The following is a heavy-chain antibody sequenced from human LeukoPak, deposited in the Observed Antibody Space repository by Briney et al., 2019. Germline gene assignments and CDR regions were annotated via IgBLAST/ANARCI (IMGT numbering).Heavy chain of an antibody. Sequence: GGSLRLSCAASGFTFSSYSMSWVRQAPGKGLEWVGRIKSKTDGGTTDYAAPVKGRFTISRDDSKNTLYLQMNSLKTEDTAVYYCTTPHQGIAARRYYFDYWGQGTLVTVSS. CDR1: GFTFSSYS. V-gene: IGHV3-15*01. D-gene: IGHD6-6*01. CDR2: IKSKTDGGTT. CDR3: TTPHQGIAARRYYFDY. J-gene: IGHJ4*02.